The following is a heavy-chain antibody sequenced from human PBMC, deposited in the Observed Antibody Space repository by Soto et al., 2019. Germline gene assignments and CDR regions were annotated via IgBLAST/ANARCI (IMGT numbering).Heavy chain of an antibody. Sequence: SETLSLTCAVYGGSFSGYYWSWIRQPPGKGLEWIGEINHSGSTNYNPSLKSRLTISVDTSKNQFSLKLSSVTAADTAVYYCARVPDRWGQGTLVTVSS. J-gene: IGHJ5*02. CDR1: GGSFSGYY. CDR2: INHSGST. D-gene: IGHD2-2*01. CDR3: ARVPDR. V-gene: IGHV4-34*01.